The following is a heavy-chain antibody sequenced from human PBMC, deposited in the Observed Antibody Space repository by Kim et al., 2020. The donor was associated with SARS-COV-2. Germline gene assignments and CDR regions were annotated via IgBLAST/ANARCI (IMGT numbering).Heavy chain of an antibody. CDR3: AKDFIFNVWGSYRYTEKKPDAFDI. D-gene: IGHD3-16*02. CDR2: ISGSGGST. Sequence: GGSLRLSCAASGFTFSSYAMSWVRQAPGKGLEWVSAISGSGGSTYYADSVKGRFTISRDNSKNTLYLQMNSLRAEDTAVYYCAKDFIFNVWGSYRYTEKKPDAFDIWGQGTMVTVSS. V-gene: IGHV3-23*01. CDR1: GFTFSSYA. J-gene: IGHJ3*02.